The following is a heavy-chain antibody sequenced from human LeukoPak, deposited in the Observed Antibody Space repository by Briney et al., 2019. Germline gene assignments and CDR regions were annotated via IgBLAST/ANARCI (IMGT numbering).Heavy chain of an antibody. CDR1: GFTFSSYS. V-gene: IGHV3-48*02. CDR3: ARDAGYSSGWSHWYFDL. J-gene: IGHJ2*01. CDR2: ITGSSSII. Sequence: GGSLRLSCAAYGFTFSSYSMNWVRQAPGKGLELDSYITGSSSIIYNADSVKGRFTISRDNAKSSLYLQMNSLRDEDTAVYYCARDAGYSSGWSHWYFDLWGCGTLVTVSS. D-gene: IGHD6-19*01.